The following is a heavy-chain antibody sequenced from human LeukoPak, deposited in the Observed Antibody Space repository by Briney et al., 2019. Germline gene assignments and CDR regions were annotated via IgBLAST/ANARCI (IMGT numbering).Heavy chain of an antibody. CDR2: ISYDGSNK. CDR1: GFTFSSYA. V-gene: IGHV3-30-3*01. J-gene: IGHJ6*02. D-gene: IGHD6-13*01. Sequence: GGSLRLSCAASGFTFSSYAMHWVRQAPGKGLEWVAVISYDGSNKYYADSVKGRFTISRDNSKNTLYLQMNSLRAEDTAVYYCARTRAGTKSHYYYGMDVWGQGTTVTVSS. CDR3: ARTRAGTKSHYYYGMDV.